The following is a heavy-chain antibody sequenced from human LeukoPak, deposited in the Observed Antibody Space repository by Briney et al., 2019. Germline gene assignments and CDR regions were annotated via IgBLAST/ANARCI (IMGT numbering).Heavy chain of an antibody. V-gene: IGHV4-39*07. CDR2: IYYSGST. Sequence: SETLSLTCTVPGGSISSSSYYWGWIRQPPGKGLEWIGSIYYSGSTYYNPSLKSRVTISVDTSKNQFSLKLSSVTAADTAVYYCASLLERPTWGQGTLVTVSS. CDR3: ASLLERPT. J-gene: IGHJ5*02. D-gene: IGHD1-1*01. CDR1: GGSISSSSYY.